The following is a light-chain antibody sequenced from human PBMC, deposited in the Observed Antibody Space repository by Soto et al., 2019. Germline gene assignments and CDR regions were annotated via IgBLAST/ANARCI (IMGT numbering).Light chain of an antibody. Sequence: QSALTQPASVSGSPGQSITISCTGTSSDVGGYNYVSWYQHHPGEAPKVMIYDVSNRPSGISNRFSGSKSGNTASLTISGLQAEDEADYCCNSYTSSSTYVFGTGTKVTVL. CDR2: DVS. J-gene: IGLJ1*01. CDR3: NSYTSSSTYV. CDR1: SSDVGGYNY. V-gene: IGLV2-14*03.